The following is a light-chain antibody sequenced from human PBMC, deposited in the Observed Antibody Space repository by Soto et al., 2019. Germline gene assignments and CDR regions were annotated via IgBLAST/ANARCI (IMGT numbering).Light chain of an antibody. V-gene: IGKV1-39*01. J-gene: IGKJ1*01. Sequence: DIQMTQSPSSLSASVGDRVTITCRASQSISSYLNCYQQKPGKAPKLLIYAASSLQSGVPSRFSGSGSGTDLTLTISSLQPEDFATYYCQQSYSTPTFGQGTKVEIK. CDR1: QSISSY. CDR3: QQSYSTPT. CDR2: AAS.